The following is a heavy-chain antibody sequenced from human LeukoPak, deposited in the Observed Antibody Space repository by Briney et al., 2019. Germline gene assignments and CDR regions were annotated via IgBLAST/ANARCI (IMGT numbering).Heavy chain of an antibody. Sequence: SETLSLTCTVSGGSISSYYWSWIRQPPGKGLEWIGYIYYSGSTNYNPPLKSRVTISVDTSKNQFSLKLSSVTAADTAVYYCARTRAYFDYWGQGTLVTVSS. J-gene: IGHJ4*02. V-gene: IGHV4-59*01. CDR2: IYYSGST. CDR1: GGSISSYY. CDR3: ARTRAYFDY.